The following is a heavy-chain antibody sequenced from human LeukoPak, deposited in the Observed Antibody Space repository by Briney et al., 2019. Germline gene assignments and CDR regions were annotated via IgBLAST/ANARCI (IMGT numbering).Heavy chain of an antibody. CDR3: AKDGFGSGGLDLLWFDY. D-gene: IGHD2-2*01. Sequence: GGSLRLSCAASGFTFSSYGMHWVRQAPGKGLEWVAVIWYDGSNKYYADSVKGRFTISRDNSKNTLYLRMNSLRAEDTAVYYCAKDGFGSGGLDLLWFDYWGRGTLVTVSS. CDR2: IWYDGSNK. V-gene: IGHV3-33*06. CDR1: GFTFSSYG. J-gene: IGHJ4*02.